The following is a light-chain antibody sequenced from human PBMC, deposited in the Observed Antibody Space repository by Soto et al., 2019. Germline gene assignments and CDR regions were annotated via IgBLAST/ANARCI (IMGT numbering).Light chain of an antibody. CDR1: QGVSSY. V-gene: IGKV3-20*01. CDR2: GAS. CDR3: QHYGSSGT. Sequence: EIVLTQSPATLSLSPGERATLSCRASQGVSSYLAWYQQKPGQAPRLLIYGASNRATGIPDRFSGSGSGTDFPLTISRLEPEDFAVYYCQHYGSSGTFGQGTKVDIK. J-gene: IGKJ1*01.